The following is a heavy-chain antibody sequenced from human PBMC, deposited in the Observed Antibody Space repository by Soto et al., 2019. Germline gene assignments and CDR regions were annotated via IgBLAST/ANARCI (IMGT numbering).Heavy chain of an antibody. J-gene: IGHJ4*02. Sequence: QVQLVESGGGVVQPGRSLRLSCAASGFTFSSYAMHWVRQAPGKGLEWVAVISYDGSNKYYADSVKGRFTISRDNSKKPLYLQMNSLRAEDTAVYYCAREGDYDFWSGSAVYYFDYWGQGTLVTVSS. CDR1: GFTFSSYA. V-gene: IGHV3-30-3*01. CDR3: AREGDYDFWSGSAVYYFDY. CDR2: ISYDGSNK. D-gene: IGHD3-3*01.